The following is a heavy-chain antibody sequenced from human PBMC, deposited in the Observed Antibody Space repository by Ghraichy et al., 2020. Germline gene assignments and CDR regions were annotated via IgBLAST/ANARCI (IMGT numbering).Heavy chain of an antibody. D-gene: IGHD3-3*01. V-gene: IGHV3-9*01. J-gene: IGHJ6*02. CDR1: GFTFDDYA. CDR3: AKDRAFGVLYGMDV. CDR2: ISWNSGSI. Sequence: GGSLRLSCAASGFTFDDYAMHWVRQAPGKGLEWVSGISWNSGSIGYADSVKGRFTISRDNAKNSLYLQMNSLRAEDTALYYCAKDRAFGVLYGMDVWGQGTTVTVSS.